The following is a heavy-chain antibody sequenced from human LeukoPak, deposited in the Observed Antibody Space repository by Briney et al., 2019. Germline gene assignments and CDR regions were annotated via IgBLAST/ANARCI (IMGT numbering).Heavy chain of an antibody. CDR1: GYTFTSYY. Sequence: GASVKVSCKASGYTFTSYYMHWVRQAPGQGLEWMGIINPSGGSTSYAQKFQGRVTMTRDTSTSTVYMELSSLRSEDTAVYYCARDSYQDDGYNDPSFDYWGQGTLVTVSS. V-gene: IGHV1-46*01. D-gene: IGHD5-24*01. CDR2: INPSGGST. CDR3: ARDSYQDDGYNDPSFDY. J-gene: IGHJ4*02.